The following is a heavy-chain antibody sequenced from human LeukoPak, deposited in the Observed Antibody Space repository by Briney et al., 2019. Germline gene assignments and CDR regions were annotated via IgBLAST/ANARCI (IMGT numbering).Heavy chain of an antibody. D-gene: IGHD2-15*01. J-gene: IGHJ4*02. Sequence: GASVKVSCKASGYTFTSYYMHWGRKAPGQGLEWMGIINPSGGSTSYAQKFQGRVTMTRDTSTSTVFMELSSLRSEGTAVYYCARGFLPRLGYCSGGSCPNFDYWGQGTLVTVSS. CDR2: INPSGGST. CDR3: ARGFLPRLGYCSGGSCPNFDY. CDR1: GYTFTSYY. V-gene: IGHV1-46*01.